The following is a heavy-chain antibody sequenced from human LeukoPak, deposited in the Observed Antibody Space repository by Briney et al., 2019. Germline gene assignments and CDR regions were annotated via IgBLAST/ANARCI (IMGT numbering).Heavy chain of an antibody. V-gene: IGHV1-8*01. CDR3: ARKRRGGVIDY. CDR2: MNPNSGNT. D-gene: IGHD3-16*01. J-gene: IGHJ4*02. CDR1: GHTLTRYG. Sequence: ASVKVSCKASGHTLTRYGINWVRQATGQGLEWMGWMNPNSGNTGYAQRFQGRVTVTRNTSISTAYMELSSLRSEDTAVYYCARKRRGGVIDYWGQGTLVTVSS.